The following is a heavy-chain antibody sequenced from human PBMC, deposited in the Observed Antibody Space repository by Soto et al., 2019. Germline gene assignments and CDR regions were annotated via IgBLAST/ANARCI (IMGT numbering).Heavy chain of an antibody. Sequence: EVQLVESGGGLVQPGGSLRLSCAASGFSFSSYEMNWVRQAPGKGLEWVSYISSSGSITQYAEFVKGRFTISRDNAKNSLYLQMNTLRAEDTAVYYCASLSIELMVYGARDGSGGSRYQVWGQGTTVTVSS. J-gene: IGHJ6*02. CDR3: ASLSIELMVYGARDGSGGSRYQV. D-gene: IGHD2-15*01. CDR1: GFSFSSYE. CDR2: ISSSGSIT. V-gene: IGHV3-48*03.